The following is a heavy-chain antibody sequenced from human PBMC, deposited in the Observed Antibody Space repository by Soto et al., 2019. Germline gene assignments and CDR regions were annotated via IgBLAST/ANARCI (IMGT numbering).Heavy chain of an antibody. Sequence: QVQLVQSGAEVKQPGASVKVSCRASGYTFTDYDISWVRQATGQGLEWMGWMNPDSANTGYAQKFQGRVTMTRDTSISTAYMELNSLTFEDTAVYYCARAIRNQLLSDYWGQGTLVTVSS. J-gene: IGHJ4*02. D-gene: IGHD1-26*01. CDR1: GYTFTDYD. V-gene: IGHV1-8*01. CDR3: ARAIRNQLLSDY. CDR2: MNPDSANT.